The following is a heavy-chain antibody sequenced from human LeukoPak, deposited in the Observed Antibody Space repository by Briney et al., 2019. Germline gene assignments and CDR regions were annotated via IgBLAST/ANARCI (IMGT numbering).Heavy chain of an antibody. J-gene: IGHJ4*02. CDR1: GFTFSSYE. CDR3: ARVETRGFDY. Sequence: GGSLRLSCAASGFTFSSYEMNWVRQAPGKGLEWVSYISSSGSTIYYADSVKGRFTISRDNAKNSPYLQMNSLRAEDTAVYYCARVETRGFDYWGQGTLVTVSS. V-gene: IGHV3-48*03. CDR2: ISSSGSTI. D-gene: IGHD3-10*01.